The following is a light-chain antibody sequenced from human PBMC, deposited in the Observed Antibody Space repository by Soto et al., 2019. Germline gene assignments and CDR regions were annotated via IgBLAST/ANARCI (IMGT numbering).Light chain of an antibody. CDR1: QSISSW. V-gene: IGKV1-5*03. CDR2: KAS. CDR3: QQYNSYPYT. Sequence: DIQMTQSPSTLSASVGDRVSITCRASQSISSWLAWYQQKPGKAPKLLIYKASSLESGVPSRFSGSGSGTEFTLTISSLQPDDFATYYCQQYNSYPYTFGQGTKLEIK. J-gene: IGKJ2*01.